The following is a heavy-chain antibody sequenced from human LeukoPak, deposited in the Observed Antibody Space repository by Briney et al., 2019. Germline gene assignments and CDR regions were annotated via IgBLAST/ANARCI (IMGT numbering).Heavy chain of an antibody. J-gene: IGHJ6*02. Sequence: GEPLKISCKGSGYTFTSYWSGWVRQMPGKGLEWMGIIYPGDSDIRYSPSFQGQVTISADKSISTAYLQWSSLKASDTAMYYCARQGQYSSAQIYGMDVWGQGTTVTVSS. CDR3: ARQGQYSSAQIYGMDV. D-gene: IGHD6-19*01. V-gene: IGHV5-51*01. CDR1: GYTFTSYW. CDR2: IYPGDSDI.